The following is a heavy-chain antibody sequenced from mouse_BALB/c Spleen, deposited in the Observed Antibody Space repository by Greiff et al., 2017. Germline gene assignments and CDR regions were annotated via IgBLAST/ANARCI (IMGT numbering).Heavy chain of an antibody. Sequence: DVKLVESGPSLVKPSQTLSLTCSVTGDSITSGYWNWIRKFPGNKLEYMGYISYSGSTYYNPSLKSRISITRDTSKNQYYLQLNSVTTEDTATYYCARYWDVGYAMDYWGQGTSVTVSS. V-gene: IGHV3-8*02. J-gene: IGHJ4*01. CDR3: ARYWDVGYAMDY. CDR1: GDSITSGY. CDR2: ISYSGST. D-gene: IGHD4-1*01.